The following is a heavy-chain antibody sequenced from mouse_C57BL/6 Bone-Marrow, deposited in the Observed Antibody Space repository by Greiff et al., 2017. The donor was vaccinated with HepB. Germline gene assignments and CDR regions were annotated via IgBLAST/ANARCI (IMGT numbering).Heavy chain of an antibody. CDR1: GFTFSDYY. Sequence: EVQLVESEGGLVQPGSSMKLSCTASGFTFSDYYMAWVRQVPEKGLEWVANINYDGSSTYYLDSLKSRFIISRDNAKNILYLQMSSLKSEDTATYYCAREVYYSNPYAMDYWGQGTSVTVSS. V-gene: IGHV5-16*01. CDR3: AREVYYSNPYAMDY. CDR2: INYDGSST. D-gene: IGHD2-5*01. J-gene: IGHJ4*01.